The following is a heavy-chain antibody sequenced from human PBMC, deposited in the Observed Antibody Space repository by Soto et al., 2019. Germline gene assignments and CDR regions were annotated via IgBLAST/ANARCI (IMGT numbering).Heavy chain of an antibody. J-gene: IGHJ1*01. Sequence: GASVKVSCKASGYTFTSYYMHCVRQAPGQGLEWMGIINPSGGSTSYAQKFQGRVTMTRDTSTSTVYMELSSLRSEDTAVYYCARRALSGSGSSSPAEYFQHWGQGTLVTVSS. CDR3: ARRALSGSGSSSPAEYFQH. D-gene: IGHD3-10*01. CDR1: GYTFTSYY. V-gene: IGHV1-46*03. CDR2: INPSGGST.